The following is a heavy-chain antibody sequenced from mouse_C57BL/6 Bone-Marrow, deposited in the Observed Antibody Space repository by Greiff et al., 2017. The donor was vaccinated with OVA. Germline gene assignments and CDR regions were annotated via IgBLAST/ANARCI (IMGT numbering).Heavy chain of an antibody. V-gene: IGHV5-6*01. J-gene: IGHJ2*01. CDR1: GFTFSSYG. CDR3: ARRGLETAQAPDY. Sequence: VQLKESGGDLVKPGGSLKLSCAASGFTFSSYGMSWVRQTPDKRLEWVATISSGGSYTYYPDSVKGRFTISRDNAKNTLYLQMSSLKSEDTAMYYCARRGLETAQAPDYWGQGTTLTVSS. D-gene: IGHD3-2*02. CDR2: ISSGGSYT.